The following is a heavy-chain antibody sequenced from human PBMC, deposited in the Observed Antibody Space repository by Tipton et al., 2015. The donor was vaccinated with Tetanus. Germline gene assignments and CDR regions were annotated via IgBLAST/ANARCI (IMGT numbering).Heavy chain of an antibody. CDR3: AKDDAGLARRGGFYFDS. J-gene: IGHJ4*02. CDR1: GFTFRSYG. CDR2: IWYDGSNK. Sequence: SLRLSCAASGFTFRSYGMHWVRRAPGKGLEWVALIWYDGSNKYYADSVKGRFTISRDNSKNTFYLEMHSLRSEDTAVYFCAKDDAGLARRGGFYFDSWGQGTLVTVSS. V-gene: IGHV3-30*02. D-gene: IGHD3/OR15-3a*01.